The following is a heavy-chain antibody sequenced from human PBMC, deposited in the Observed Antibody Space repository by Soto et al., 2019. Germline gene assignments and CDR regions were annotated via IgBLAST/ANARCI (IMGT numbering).Heavy chain of an antibody. J-gene: IGHJ4*02. CDR3: ARNIAGGVIPY. D-gene: IGHD3-10*01. V-gene: IGHV4-39*01. CDR2: IYYSGST. Sequence: SETLSLTCTVSGGSISSSSYYWGWIRQPPGKGLEWIGSIYYSGSTYYNPSLKSRVTISVDTSKNQFSLRLSSVTAADTAVYYCARNIAGGVIPYWGQGTLVTVSS. CDR1: GGSISSSSYY.